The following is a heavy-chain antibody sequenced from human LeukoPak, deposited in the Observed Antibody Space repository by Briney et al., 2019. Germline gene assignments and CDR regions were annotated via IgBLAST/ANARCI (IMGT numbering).Heavy chain of an antibody. D-gene: IGHD3-10*01. Sequence: SETLSLTCAVSGFSISSGYHWGWIRPPPGKGLEWIGSFYHSGNTYYNPSLKSRVTISVDTSKNQFSLKLSSVTAADTAVYYCARVLKWFGVDAFDIWGQGTMVTVSS. J-gene: IGHJ3*02. CDR2: FYHSGNT. CDR1: GFSISSGYH. CDR3: ARVLKWFGVDAFDI. V-gene: IGHV4-38-2*01.